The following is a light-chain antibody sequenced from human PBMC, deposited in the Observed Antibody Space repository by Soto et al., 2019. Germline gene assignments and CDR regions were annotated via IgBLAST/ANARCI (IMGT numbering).Light chain of an antibody. CDR3: SSYTSSSTVV. V-gene: IGLV2-14*01. CDR1: SSDVGGYNY. J-gene: IGLJ2*01. Sequence: QSVLTQPASVSGSPGQSITISCTGTSSDVGGYNYVSWYQQHPGKAPKLMIYDVSNRPSGVSNRFSGSKSGNTASLTISGLQAEDEADYYCSSYTSSSTVVFGGATTVTVL. CDR2: DVS.